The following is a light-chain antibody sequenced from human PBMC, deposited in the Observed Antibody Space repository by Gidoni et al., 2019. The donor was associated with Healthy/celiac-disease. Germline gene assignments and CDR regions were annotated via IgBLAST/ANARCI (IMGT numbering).Light chain of an antibody. V-gene: IGKV3-20*01. CDR2: GAS. Sequence: EIVLTQSPGTLSLSPGATATLSCRASQSVSSTYLAWYQQKPGQAPRLLIDGASSRVTGVPDRFSGRGSGTDFTLNISRLEPEDFAGYYCQQGAFGQGTKVEMK. CDR1: QSVSSTY. CDR3: QQGA. J-gene: IGKJ1*01.